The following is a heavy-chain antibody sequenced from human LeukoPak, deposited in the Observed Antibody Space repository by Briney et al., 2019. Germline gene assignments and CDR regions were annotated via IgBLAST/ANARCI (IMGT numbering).Heavy chain of an antibody. Sequence: PGGSLRLSCAVSGFSVGSNYMAWVRQAPGKGLEWVSIVYSDDTTYYADSVKGRFTISRHNSKNTLYLQMNSLTAGDTAVYYCARGPPRGKYYYMDVWGKGTTVTVSS. V-gene: IGHV3-53*01. J-gene: IGHJ6*03. CDR1: GFSVGSNY. CDR2: VYSDDTT. D-gene: IGHD1-1*01. CDR3: ARGPPRGKYYYMDV.